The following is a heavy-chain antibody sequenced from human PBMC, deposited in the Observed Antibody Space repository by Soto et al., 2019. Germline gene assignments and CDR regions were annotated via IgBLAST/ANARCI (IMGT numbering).Heavy chain of an antibody. Sequence: QVQLQESGPGLVKPSQTLSITCTVSGGSISTGGYYWTWIRQHPGKGLEWIGYIYYSGRTYYNPSLKSRVTISVDTSKNQFSLKLSSVTAADTAVYYCARGLSVTLFDNWGQGTLVTVSS. J-gene: IGHJ4*02. V-gene: IGHV4-31*03. D-gene: IGHD4-17*01. CDR3: ARGLSVTLFDN. CDR1: GGSISTGGYY. CDR2: IYYSGRT.